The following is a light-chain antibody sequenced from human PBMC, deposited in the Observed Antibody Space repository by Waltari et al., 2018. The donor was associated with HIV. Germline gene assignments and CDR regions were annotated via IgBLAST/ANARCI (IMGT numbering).Light chain of an antibody. CDR1: QDMSSY. J-gene: IGKJ3*01. V-gene: IGKV1-9*01. Sequence: DIQLTQSPSFLSASVGDRVTITCRASQDMSSYVDWYQQKPGQAPKLLIYGASTLQNGVPPRFSGSGSGTEYTLTIRSLQPDDFATYYCQHLNNYPLFTFGPGTKVDVK. CDR3: QHLNNYPLFT. CDR2: GAS.